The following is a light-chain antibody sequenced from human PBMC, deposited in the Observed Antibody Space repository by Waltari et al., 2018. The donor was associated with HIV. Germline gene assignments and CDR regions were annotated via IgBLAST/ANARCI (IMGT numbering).Light chain of an antibody. CDR1: QSVSTN. CDR3: QQYNNWPPEIT. V-gene: IGKV3-15*01. Sequence: EIVMTQSTATLSVSPGDRDTLSCRASQSVSTNLAWYQQKPGQAPSHLVFGASTRATGIPARFSGSGSGTEFTLTISSLQSEDFAVYYCQQYNNWPPEITFGPGTKVDIK. J-gene: IGKJ3*01. CDR2: GAS.